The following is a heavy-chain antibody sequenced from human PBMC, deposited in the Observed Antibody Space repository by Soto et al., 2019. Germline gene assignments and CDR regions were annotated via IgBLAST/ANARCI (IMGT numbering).Heavy chain of an antibody. J-gene: IGHJ6*03. Sequence: ASVKVSCKASGYTFTSYDINWVRQATGQGLEWMGWMNPNSGNTGYAQKFQGRVTMTRNTSISTAYMELSSLRSEDTAVYCCARGKHYDFWSGYYVGGYYYYYMDVWGKG. CDR2: MNPNSGNT. CDR1: GYTFTSYD. V-gene: IGHV1-8*01. CDR3: ARGKHYDFWSGYYVGGYYYYYMDV. D-gene: IGHD3-3*01.